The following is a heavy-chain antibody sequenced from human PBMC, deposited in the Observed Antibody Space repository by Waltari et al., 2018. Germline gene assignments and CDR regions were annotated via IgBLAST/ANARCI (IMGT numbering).Heavy chain of an antibody. Sequence: QVQLQESGPGLVKPSETLSLTCAVSGYSISSGYYWGWIRQPPGKGLEWIGSIYHSGSTNYNPSLKSRVTISVDTSKNQFSLKLSSVTAADTAVYYCAREMVAAAGTLGYDYWGQGTLVTVSS. V-gene: IGHV4-38-2*02. CDR1: GYSISSGYY. CDR2: IYHSGST. CDR3: AREMVAAAGTLGYDY. D-gene: IGHD6-13*01. J-gene: IGHJ4*02.